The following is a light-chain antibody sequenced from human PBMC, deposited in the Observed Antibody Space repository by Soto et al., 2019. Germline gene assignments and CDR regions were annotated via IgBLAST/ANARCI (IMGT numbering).Light chain of an antibody. CDR3: SSYTGNSLYV. CDR2: EVS. V-gene: IGLV2-14*01. Sequence: QSVLTQPASVPGSPGQSITISCTGTSSDVGDYNYVSWYQQHPDKAPKLMIYEVSNRPSGVSNRFSGSKSGNTASLTISGLQAEDEADYYCSSYTGNSLYVFGIGTKVTVL. J-gene: IGLJ1*01. CDR1: SSDVGDYNY.